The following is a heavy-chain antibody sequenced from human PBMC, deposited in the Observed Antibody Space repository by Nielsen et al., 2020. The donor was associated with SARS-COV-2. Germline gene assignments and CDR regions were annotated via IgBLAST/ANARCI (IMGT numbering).Heavy chain of an antibody. CDR1: GGTFSSYA. D-gene: IGHD3-10*01. V-gene: IGHV1-69*06. Sequence: SVKVSCKASGGTFSSYAISWVRQAPGQGLEWMGGIIPIFGTANYAQKFQGRVTITADKSTSTAYMELSSLRSEDTAVYYCAREKVTRVRGVTPGFSYWGQGTLVTVSS. CDR3: AREKVTRVRGVTPGFSY. J-gene: IGHJ4*02. CDR2: IIPIFGTA.